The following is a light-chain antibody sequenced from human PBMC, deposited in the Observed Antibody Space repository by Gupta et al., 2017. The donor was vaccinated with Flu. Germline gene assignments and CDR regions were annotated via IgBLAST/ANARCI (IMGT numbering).Light chain of an antibody. Sequence: QSALTQPASVSGSPGQSITISCTGTSSDVGGYNYVSWYQQHPDKAPKLMIYEVSNRPSGVSNRFSGSKSGNTASLTISGLQAEDEADDYCSSYTSSSTLVFGGGTKLT. CDR2: EVS. V-gene: IGLV2-14*01. J-gene: IGLJ3*02. CDR3: SSYTSSSTLV. CDR1: SSDVGGYNY.